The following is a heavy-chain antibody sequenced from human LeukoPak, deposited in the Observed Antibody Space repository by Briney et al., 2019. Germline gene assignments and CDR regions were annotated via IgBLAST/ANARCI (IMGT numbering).Heavy chain of an antibody. V-gene: IGHV3-9*01. Sequence: GRSLRLSCAASGFTFDDYAMHWVRQAPGKGLEWVSGISWNSGSIGYADSVRGRFTISRDNAKDPLYLQMNSLRAEDTALYYCAKDSDSMAVAGFDYWGQGTLVTVSS. J-gene: IGHJ4*02. CDR1: GFTFDDYA. D-gene: IGHD6-19*01. CDR2: ISWNSGSI. CDR3: AKDSDSMAVAGFDY.